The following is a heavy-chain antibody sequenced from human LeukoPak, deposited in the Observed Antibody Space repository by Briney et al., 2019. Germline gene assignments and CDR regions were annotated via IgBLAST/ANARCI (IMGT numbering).Heavy chain of an antibody. CDR2: ISYDGSNK. V-gene: IGHV3-30*18. CDR1: GFTFSSYG. CDR3: AKGGGSSWPFDY. Sequence: PGGSLRLSCAASGFTFSSYGMHWVRQAPGKGLEWVAVISYDGSNKYYADSVKGRFTISRDNSKNTLYLQMNSLRAEDTAVYYCAKGGGSSWPFDYWGQGTLVTVSP. D-gene: IGHD6-13*01. J-gene: IGHJ4*02.